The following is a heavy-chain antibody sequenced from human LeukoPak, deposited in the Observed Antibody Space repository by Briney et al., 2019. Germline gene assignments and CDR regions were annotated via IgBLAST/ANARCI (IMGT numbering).Heavy chain of an antibody. CDR2: MYTTGNT. Sequence: SETLSLTCTVSGDSISSGGYYWTWIRQPAGKGLEWIGRMYTTGNTDYNPSLKSRVTISVDTSKNQFSLKLSSVSAADTAVYYCARDRGISVARGVPSWFDPWGHGTLVTVSS. D-gene: IGHD3-10*01. CDR1: GDSISSGGYY. J-gene: IGHJ5*02. CDR3: ARDRGISVARGVPSWFDP. V-gene: IGHV4-61*02.